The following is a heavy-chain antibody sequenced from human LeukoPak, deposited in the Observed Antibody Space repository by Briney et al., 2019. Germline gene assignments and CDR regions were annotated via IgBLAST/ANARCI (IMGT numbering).Heavy chain of an antibody. D-gene: IGHD3-9*01. CDR2: IYTSGST. CDR3: ARGLTYYDILTGYFSYYYMDV. J-gene: IGHJ6*03. Sequence: SETLSLTCSVSGGSISNHYWSWIRQPAGKGLEWIGRIYTSGSTNYNPSLKSRVTMSVDTSKNQFSLKLSSVTAADTAVYYCARGLTYYDILTGYFSYYYMDVWGKGTTVTISS. CDR1: GGSISNHY. V-gene: IGHV4-4*07.